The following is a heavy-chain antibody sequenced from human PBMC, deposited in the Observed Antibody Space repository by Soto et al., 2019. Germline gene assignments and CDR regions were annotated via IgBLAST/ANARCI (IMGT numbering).Heavy chain of an antibody. V-gene: IGHV4-30-2*01. CDR3: ARVPHY. CDR2: IYHSGST. J-gene: IGHJ4*02. CDR1: GGSISRGGYS. Sequence: QLQLQESGSGLVKPAQTLSLTCAVSGGSISRGGYSWSWIRQPPGKGLEWIGYIYHSGSTYYNPALKTRVTLSVDRSKNQLSLKLSSVTAANTTVYYCARVPHYWAQGTLVTVSS.